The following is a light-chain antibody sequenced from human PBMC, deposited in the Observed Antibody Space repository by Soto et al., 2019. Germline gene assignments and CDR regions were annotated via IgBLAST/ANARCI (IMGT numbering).Light chain of an antibody. CDR3: QQYNNWPFS. CDR2: EVS. V-gene: IGKV3-15*01. Sequence: VLTQSPGTLSLSPGETATLTCGASHSVSSTFLAWYQQKSGQSPMLLIYEVSIRATGVPARFSGTGSETDFTLIISGLQSEDSAVYFCQQYNNWPFSFGQGTRLEI. CDR1: HSVSST. J-gene: IGKJ5*01.